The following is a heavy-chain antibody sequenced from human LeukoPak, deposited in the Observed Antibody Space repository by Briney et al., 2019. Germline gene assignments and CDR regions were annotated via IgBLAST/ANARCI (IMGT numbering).Heavy chain of an antibody. Sequence: ASVKVSCKASGYTFTSYYMHWVRQAPGQGLEWMGIINPSGGSTSYAQKFQGRVTMTRDMSTSTVYMELSSLRSDDTAVYYCARGPYYYDSSGYYAYPEYFDYWGQGTLVTVSS. CDR1: GYTFTSYY. J-gene: IGHJ4*02. CDR2: INPSGGST. CDR3: ARGPYYYDSSGYYAYPEYFDY. V-gene: IGHV1-46*01. D-gene: IGHD3-22*01.